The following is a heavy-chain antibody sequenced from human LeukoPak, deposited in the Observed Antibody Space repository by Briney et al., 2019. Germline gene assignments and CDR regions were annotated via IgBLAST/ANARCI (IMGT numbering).Heavy chain of an antibody. Sequence: NPSETLSLTCTVSGGSISSYYWSWIRQPPGKGLEWIGYMYYTGSTSYNPSLKSRVTISVDTSKSQFSLKLSSVTAADTAVYYCASSTVVTSYYYYGMDVWGQGTTVTVSS. CDR1: GGSISSYY. V-gene: IGHV4-59*01. J-gene: IGHJ6*02. CDR2: MYYTGST. CDR3: ASSTVVTSYYYYGMDV. D-gene: IGHD4-23*01.